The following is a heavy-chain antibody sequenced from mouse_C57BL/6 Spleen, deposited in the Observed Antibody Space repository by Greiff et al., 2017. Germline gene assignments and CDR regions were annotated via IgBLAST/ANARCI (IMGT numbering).Heavy chain of an antibody. J-gene: IGHJ4*01. D-gene: IGHD1-1*01. CDR3: ARALLITTVVATDYAMDY. V-gene: IGHV1-26*01. Sequence: VQLQQSGPELVKPGASVKISCKASGYTFTDYYMNWVKQSHGKSLEWIGDINPNNGGTSYNQKFKGKATLTVDKSSSTAYMELRSLTSEDSAVYYCARALLITTVVATDYAMDYWGQGTSVTVSS. CDR2: INPNNGGT. CDR1: GYTFTDYY.